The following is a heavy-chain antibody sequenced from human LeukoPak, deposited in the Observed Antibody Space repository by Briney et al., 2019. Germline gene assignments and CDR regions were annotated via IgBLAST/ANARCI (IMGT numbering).Heavy chain of an antibody. CDR2: IYTSGST. Sequence: SETLSLTCTVSGGSISSYYWSWIRQPPGKGPEWIGYIYTSGSTNYNPSLKSRVTISVDTSKNQFSLKLSSVTAADTAVYYCARRGSSGSYDYWGQGTLVTVST. CDR1: GGSISSYY. J-gene: IGHJ4*02. CDR3: ARRGSSGSYDY. V-gene: IGHV4-4*09. D-gene: IGHD1-26*01.